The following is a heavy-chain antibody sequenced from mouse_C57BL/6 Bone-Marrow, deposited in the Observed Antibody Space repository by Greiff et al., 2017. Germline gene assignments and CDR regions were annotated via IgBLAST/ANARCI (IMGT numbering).Heavy chain of an antibody. J-gene: IGHJ3*01. Sequence: VKLMESGAELVRPGASVTLSCKASGYTFTDYEMHWVKQTPVHGLEWIGAIDPETGGKAYNQKFKGKAILTADKSSSTAYMELRSLTSEDSAVYYCTRLLWLRRKGFAYWGQGTLVTVSA. V-gene: IGHV1-15*01. CDR1: GYTFTDYE. D-gene: IGHD2-2*01. CDR2: IDPETGGK. CDR3: TRLLWLRRKGFAY.